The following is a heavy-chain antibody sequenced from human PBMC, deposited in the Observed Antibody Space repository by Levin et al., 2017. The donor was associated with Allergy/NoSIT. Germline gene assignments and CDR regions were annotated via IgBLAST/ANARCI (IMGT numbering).Heavy chain of an antibody. J-gene: IGHJ5*02. CDR2: IIPIFGTA. Sequence: SVKVSCKASGGTFSSYAISWVRQAPGQGLEWMGGIIPIFGTANYAQKFQGRVTITADESTSTAYMELSSLRSEDTAVYYCAAGEMITFGGVIGGNWFDPWGQGTLVTVSS. CDR1: GGTFSSYA. D-gene: IGHD3-16*02. CDR3: AAGEMITFGGVIGGNWFDP. V-gene: IGHV1-69*13.